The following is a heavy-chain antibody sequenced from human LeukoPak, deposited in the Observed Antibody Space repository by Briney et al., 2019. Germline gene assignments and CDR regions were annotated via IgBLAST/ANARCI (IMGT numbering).Heavy chain of an antibody. Sequence: SGPTLVNPTQTLTLTCTFSGFSLSTSGVGVGGIRQPPGKALEWLAFIYWDDDKRYTPSRKSSLTITKDTSKNHVVLTMTNMDPVDTATYYCAHRRAESYFDYWGQGTLVTVSA. CDR2: IYWDDDK. V-gene: IGHV2-5*02. CDR1: GFSLSTSGVG. J-gene: IGHJ4*02. CDR3: AHRRAESYFDY.